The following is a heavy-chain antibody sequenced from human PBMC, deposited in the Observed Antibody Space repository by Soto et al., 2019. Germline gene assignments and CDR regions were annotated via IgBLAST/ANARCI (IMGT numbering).Heavy chain of an antibody. CDR3: ARDLTVVVVAATPFNDAFDI. V-gene: IGHV3-20*04. J-gene: IGHJ3*02. CDR2: INWNGGST. CDR1: GFTFGDYG. Sequence: GGSLRLSCAASGFTFGDYGMSWVRQAPGKGLEWVSGINWNGGSTGYADSVKGRFTISRDNAKNSLYLQMNSLRAEDTALYYCARDLTVVVVAATPFNDAFDIWGQWTMVTVSS. D-gene: IGHD2-15*01.